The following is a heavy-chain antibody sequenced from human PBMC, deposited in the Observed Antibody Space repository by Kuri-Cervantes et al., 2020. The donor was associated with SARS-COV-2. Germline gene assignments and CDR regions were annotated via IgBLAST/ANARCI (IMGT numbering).Heavy chain of an antibody. J-gene: IGHJ4*02. CDR2: IKQDGSEK. CDR1: GFTFSSYW. Sequence: GGSLRLSCAASGFTFSSYWMSWVRQAPGKGLEWVANIKQDGSEKYYADSVKGRFTISRDNSKNTLYLQMNSLRAEDTAVYYCAKTVAGTGIDYWGQGTLVTVSS. CDR3: AKTVAGTGIDY. D-gene: IGHD6-19*01. V-gene: IGHV3-7*03.